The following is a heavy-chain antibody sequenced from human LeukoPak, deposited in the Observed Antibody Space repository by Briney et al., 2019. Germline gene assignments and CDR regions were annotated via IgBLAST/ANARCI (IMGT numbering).Heavy chain of an antibody. V-gene: IGHV3-23*01. Sequence: GGTLRLSCAASGFTFSSYGMSWVRQAPGKGLEWVSAISGSGGSTYYADSVKGRFTISRDNVKNLLSLQMNSLRAEDTAVYYCARDPYNGYYGDDYYYYMDVWGKGTTVTISS. D-gene: IGHD4-17*01. CDR2: ISGSGGST. CDR1: GFTFSSYG. J-gene: IGHJ6*03. CDR3: ARDPYNGYYGDDYYYYMDV.